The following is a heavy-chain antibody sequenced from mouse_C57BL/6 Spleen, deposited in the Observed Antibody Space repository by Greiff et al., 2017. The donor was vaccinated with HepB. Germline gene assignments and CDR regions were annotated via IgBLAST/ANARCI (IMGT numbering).Heavy chain of an antibody. V-gene: IGHV1-72*01. Sequence: QVQLQQSGAELVKPGASVKLSCKASGYTFTSYWMHWVKQRPGRGLEWIGRIGPNSGGTKYNEKFKSKATLTVDKPSSTAYMQLSSLTSEDSAVYDCARGGLRPYWYFDVWGTGTTVTVSS. CDR2: IGPNSGGT. CDR1: GYTFTSYW. CDR3: ARGGLRPYWYFDV. D-gene: IGHD2-4*01. J-gene: IGHJ1*03.